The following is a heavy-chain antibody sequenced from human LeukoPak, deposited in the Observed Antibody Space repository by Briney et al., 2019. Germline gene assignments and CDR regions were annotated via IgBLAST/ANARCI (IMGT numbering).Heavy chain of an antibody. CDR1: GGSLSSYY. Sequence: SETLSLTCTVSGGSLSSYYRSWIRPPPGKGLEWIGYIFNSGGTSNNPSLKSRVTISVDTSKNQFSLKLSCVTAADTAVYYCARDFHYWGQGTLVTVSS. J-gene: IGHJ4*02. CDR3: ARDFHY. V-gene: IGHV4-59*01. CDR2: IFNSGGT.